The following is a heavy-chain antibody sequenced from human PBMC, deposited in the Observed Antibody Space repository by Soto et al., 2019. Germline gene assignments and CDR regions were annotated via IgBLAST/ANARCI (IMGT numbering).Heavy chain of an antibody. Sequence: GGSLRLSCAASGFTFSSYAMSWVRQAPGKGLEWVSAISGSGGSTYYADSVKGRFTISRDNSKNTLYLQMNSLRAEDTAVYYCAKAAPGGYCSGGSCKYFDYWGQGTLVTVSS. CDR1: GFTFSSYA. CDR2: ISGSGGST. D-gene: IGHD2-15*01. CDR3: AKAAPGGYCSGGSCKYFDY. V-gene: IGHV3-23*01. J-gene: IGHJ4*02.